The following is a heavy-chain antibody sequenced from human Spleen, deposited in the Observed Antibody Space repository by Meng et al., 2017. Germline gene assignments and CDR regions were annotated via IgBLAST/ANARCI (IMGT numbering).Heavy chain of an antibody. CDR3: ARGPTTMAHDFDY. CDR1: GGPFRGYS. V-gene: IGHV4-34*01. Sequence: LQRWGAGLLKPSETLSLTGAVYGGPFRGYSWSWIRQPPGKGLEWIGEINHSGSTNYNPSLKSRVTISVDTSKNQFSLKLSSVTAADTAVYYCARGPTTMAHDFDYWGQGTLVTVSS. CDR2: INHSGST. D-gene: IGHD4-11*01. J-gene: IGHJ4*02.